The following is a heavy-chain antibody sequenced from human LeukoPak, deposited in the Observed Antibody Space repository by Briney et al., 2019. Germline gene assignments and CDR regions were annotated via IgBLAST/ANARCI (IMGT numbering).Heavy chain of an antibody. CDR3: ARGRRLIVVGHYYYYMDV. J-gene: IGHJ6*03. CDR2: INHSGST. V-gene: IGHV4-34*01. Sequence: SETQSLTCAVYGGSFSGYYWSWIRQPPGKGLEWIGEINHSGSTNYNPSLKSRVTISVDTSKNQFSLKLSSVTAADTAVYYCARGRRLIVVGHYYYYMDVWGKGTTVTVSS. CDR1: GGSFSGYY. D-gene: IGHD3-22*01.